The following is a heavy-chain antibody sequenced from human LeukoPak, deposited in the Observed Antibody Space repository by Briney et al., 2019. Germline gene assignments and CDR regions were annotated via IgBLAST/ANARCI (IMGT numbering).Heavy chain of an antibody. J-gene: IGHJ4*02. D-gene: IGHD2-2*01. Sequence: GGSLRLSCAAPGFTFSSYSMNWVRQAPGKGLEWVSSISSSSSYIYYADSVKGRFTISRDNAKNSLYLQMNSLRAEDTAVYYCARGRYCSSTSCYPYYFDYWGQGTLVTVSS. V-gene: IGHV3-21*01. CDR2: ISSSSSYI. CDR3: ARGRYCSSTSCYPYYFDY. CDR1: GFTFSSYS.